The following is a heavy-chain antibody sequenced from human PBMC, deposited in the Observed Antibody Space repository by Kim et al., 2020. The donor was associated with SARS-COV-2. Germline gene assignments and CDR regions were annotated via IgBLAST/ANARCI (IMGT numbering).Heavy chain of an antibody. CDR3: EGGGWSLDS. D-gene: IGHD6-19*01. CDR2: GERT. J-gene: IGHJ4*02. Sequence: GERTYYADFVKGRFTISRDTFTNTLYLQMDSLRGEDTAVYYCEGGGWSLDSWGQGTLVTVSS. V-gene: IGHV3-23*01.